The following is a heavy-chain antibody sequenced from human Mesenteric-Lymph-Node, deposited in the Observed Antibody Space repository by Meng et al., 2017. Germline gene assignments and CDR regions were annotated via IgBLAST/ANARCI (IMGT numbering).Heavy chain of an antibody. CDR1: GGSFSGYY. CDR3: ARDGIAAAGTGVRDAFDI. Sequence: ETLSLTCAVYGGSFSGYYWSWIRQPPGKGLEWIGEINHSGSTNYNPSLKSRVTISVDTSKNQFSLKLSSVTAADTAVYYCARDGIAAAGTGVRDAFDIWGQGTTVTVSS. V-gene: IGHV4-34*01. J-gene: IGHJ3*02. D-gene: IGHD6-13*01. CDR2: INHSGST.